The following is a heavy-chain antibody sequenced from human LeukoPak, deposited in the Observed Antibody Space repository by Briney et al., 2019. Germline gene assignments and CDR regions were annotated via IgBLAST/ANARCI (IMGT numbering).Heavy chain of an antibody. V-gene: IGHV4-61*01. CDR3: ARDRRREQLHAFDI. CDR2: MFYSEST. Sequence: SETLSLTCSVSGASVSDGNYYWSWIRQPPGKGLEWIGYMFYSESTKYNPSLKSRVTISVDKSKNQFSLHMSSVTAADTAVYYCARDRRREQLHAFDIWGQGTMVTVSS. J-gene: IGHJ3*02. D-gene: IGHD1/OR15-1a*01. CDR1: GASVSDGNYY.